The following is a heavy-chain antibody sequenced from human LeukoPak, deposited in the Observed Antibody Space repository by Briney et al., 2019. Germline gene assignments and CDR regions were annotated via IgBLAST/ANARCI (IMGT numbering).Heavy chain of an antibody. J-gene: IGHJ2*01. D-gene: IGHD4-23*01. CDR2: ISSSRDKI. Sequence: GGSLRLSCAASGFTFSSFSMNWVRQAPGKGLEWVSYISSSRDKIYYADSVKGRFTISRDNAKNSLSLQMNSLRAEDTAVYYCAKESGAYSGNTRYWYFDIWGRGTLVTVSS. CDR1: GFTFSSFS. V-gene: IGHV3-48*04. CDR3: AKESGAYSGNTRYWYFDI.